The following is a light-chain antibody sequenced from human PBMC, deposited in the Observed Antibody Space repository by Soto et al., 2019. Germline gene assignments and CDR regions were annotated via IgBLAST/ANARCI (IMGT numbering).Light chain of an antibody. CDR3: QQYGSSPT. J-gene: IGKJ5*01. V-gene: IGKV3-20*01. CDR2: AAS. CDR1: QSLSTSY. Sequence: EIVLTQSPGTLSLFPGERATLSCRASQSLSTSYLAWYRLKPGQAPRLLIYAASSRASGIPDRFSGSGSGTDFNLTISRLEPEDFAVYYCQQYGSSPTFGQGTRLEIK.